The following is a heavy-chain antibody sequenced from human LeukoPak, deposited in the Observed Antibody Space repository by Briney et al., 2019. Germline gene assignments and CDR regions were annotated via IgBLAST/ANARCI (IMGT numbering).Heavy chain of an antibody. CDR1: GFTFSSSW. D-gene: IGHD3-10*01. CDR2: IKQDGSEK. J-gene: IGHJ5*02. Sequence: GGSLRLSCAASGFTFSSSWMSWVRQAPGKGLEWVANIKQDGSEKYYVGSVKGRFTISRDNAKNPLFLHMNSLSADDTAVYYCARGPPRSGSYYRGLFDPWGQGTLVTVSS. V-gene: IGHV3-7*01. CDR3: ARGPPRSGSYYRGLFDP.